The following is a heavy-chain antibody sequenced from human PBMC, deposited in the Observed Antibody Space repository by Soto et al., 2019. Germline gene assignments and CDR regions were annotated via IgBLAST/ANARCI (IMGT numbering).Heavy chain of an antibody. D-gene: IGHD6-6*01. CDR3: ARIHSSSSSDMDV. CDR1: GDSVSSNSAA. J-gene: IGHJ6*02. Sequence: SQTLSLTCVISGDSVSSNSAAWNWVRQSPSRGLEWLGRTYYRSKWYSNYAVSVKSRITINPDTSKNQFSLQLNSVTPEDTAVYYCARIHSSSSSDMDVWGQGTTVTVSS. V-gene: IGHV6-1*01. CDR2: TYYRSKWYS.